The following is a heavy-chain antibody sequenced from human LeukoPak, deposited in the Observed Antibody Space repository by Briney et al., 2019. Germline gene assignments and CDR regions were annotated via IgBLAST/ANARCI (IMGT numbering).Heavy chain of an antibody. Sequence: GGSXRLSCAASGFTFSRYWMSWVRQAPGKGLEWVANIKQDGSEKYYVDSVKGGFTISRDNAKSSLYVQMNSLRAEDTAIYYCARSAGSSGWYEGYYFDYWGQGTLVTVSS. CDR2: IKQDGSEK. J-gene: IGHJ4*02. D-gene: IGHD6-13*01. CDR1: GFTFSRYW. CDR3: ARSAGSSGWYEGYYFDY. V-gene: IGHV3-7*01.